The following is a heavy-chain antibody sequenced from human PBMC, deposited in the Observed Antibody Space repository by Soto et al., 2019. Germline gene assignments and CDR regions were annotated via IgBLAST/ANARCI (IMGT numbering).Heavy chain of an antibody. D-gene: IGHD1-26*01. CDR3: ARHDAYSGSYSGYYYGMDV. V-gene: IGHV4-39*01. CDR2: IYYSGST. CDR1: GSSISSSSYY. Sequence: PSETLSLTCTVSGSSISSSSYYWGWIRHPPGKGLEWIGSIYYSGSTYYNPSLKSRVTISVDTSKNQFSLKLSSVTAADTAVYYCARHDAYSGSYSGYYYGMDVWGQGTTVTVSS. J-gene: IGHJ6*02.